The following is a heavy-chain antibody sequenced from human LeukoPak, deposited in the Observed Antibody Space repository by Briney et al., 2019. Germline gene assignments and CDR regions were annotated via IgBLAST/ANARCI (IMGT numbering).Heavy chain of an antibody. D-gene: IGHD6-19*01. V-gene: IGHV3-23*01. CDR1: GFTFSSYA. CDR3: AKDKGDSSGWLNFDY. CDR2: ISGSGGST. J-gene: IGHJ4*02. Sequence: GASLTLSCAASGFTFSSYAMSWVRQAPGKGLEWVSAISGSGGSTYYADSVKGRFTISRDNSKNTLYLQMNSLRAEDTAVYYCAKDKGDSSGWLNFDYWGQGTLVTVSS.